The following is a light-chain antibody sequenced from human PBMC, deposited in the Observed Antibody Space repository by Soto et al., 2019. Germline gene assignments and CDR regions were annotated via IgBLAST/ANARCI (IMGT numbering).Light chain of an antibody. CDR3: TSWTTNNIPYV. Sequence: QSALTQPASVSGSPGQSITISCTGTSNDIGGYNYVSWYQQHPRKAPKLLIYEVSYRPSGISDRFSGSKSDSTASLTISGLQADDEADYSCTSWTTNNIPYVFGTGTKLTVL. V-gene: IGLV2-14*03. J-gene: IGLJ1*01. CDR2: EVS. CDR1: SNDIGGYNY.